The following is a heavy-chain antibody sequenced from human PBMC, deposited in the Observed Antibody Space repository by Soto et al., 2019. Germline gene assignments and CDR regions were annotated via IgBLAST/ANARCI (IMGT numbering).Heavy chain of an antibody. CDR2: ISGNGVYT. Sequence: EVQLLESGGGLVQPGGSLTLSCAASGFTFSNYAMSWVRQAPGKGLEWVAAISGNGVYTYYADSVKGRFTMSRDNSKNTLYLEINNLRAEDTAVYHCAKGHYDLMKVVVINTAWVDWGQGTPLTVPS. CDR1: GFTFSNYA. V-gene: IGHV3-23*01. CDR3: AKGHYDLMKVVVINTAWVD. D-gene: IGHD3-22*01. J-gene: IGHJ4*02.